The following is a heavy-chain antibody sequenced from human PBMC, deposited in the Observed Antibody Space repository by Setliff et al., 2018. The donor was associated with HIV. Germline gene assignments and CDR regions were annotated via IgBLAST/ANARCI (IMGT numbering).Heavy chain of an antibody. CDR1: GDSVSGYY. D-gene: IGHD3-22*01. CDR2: VHNSAGS. V-gene: IGHV4-4*07. Sequence: TLSLTCAVSGDSVSGYYWSWIRQPAGWGLEWIGRVHNSAGSNYNPSLKSRVTMSVDTAKNQLSLKLTAVSAADTAVYYCARDRIEVLADSPHDVFDIWGRGIMVTVSS. CDR3: ARDRIEVLADSPHDVFDI. J-gene: IGHJ3*02.